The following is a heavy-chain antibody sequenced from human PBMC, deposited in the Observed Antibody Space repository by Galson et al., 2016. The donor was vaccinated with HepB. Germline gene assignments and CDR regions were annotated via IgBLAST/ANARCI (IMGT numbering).Heavy chain of an antibody. D-gene: IGHD3-16*01. CDR2: VSSSGSTI. Sequence: SLRLSCAASGFTFSSYEMNWVRQAPGKGLEWVSYVSSSGSTIYYADSVKGRFTISRDNAKNSLYLQMNSLRAEDTAVYYCASVYTGLLYWGQGTLVTVSS. V-gene: IGHV3-48*03. CDR3: ASVYTGLLY. J-gene: IGHJ4*02. CDR1: GFTFSSYE.